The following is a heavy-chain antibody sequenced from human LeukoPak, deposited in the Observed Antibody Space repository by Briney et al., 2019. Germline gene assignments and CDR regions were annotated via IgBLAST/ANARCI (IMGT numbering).Heavy chain of an antibody. CDR2: IYHSGST. D-gene: IGHD6-6*01. CDR3: ARGGAARLHFQN. V-gene: IGHV4-59*01. Sequence: SETLSLTCTVSGGSISTYYWNWIRQPPGKGLEWIGDIYHSGSTNYNPSLQSRVTISVDTSKNQFSLNLNSVTAADTAVYYCARGGAARLHFQNWGQGTLVTVSS. J-gene: IGHJ1*01. CDR1: GGSISTYY.